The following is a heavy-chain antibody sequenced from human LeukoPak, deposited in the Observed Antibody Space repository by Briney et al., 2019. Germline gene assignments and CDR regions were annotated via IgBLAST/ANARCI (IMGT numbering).Heavy chain of an antibody. D-gene: IGHD5-12*01. CDR3: ARDRYALQY. CDR2: ISSSGTNI. J-gene: IGHJ1*01. V-gene: IGHV3-48*03. Sequence: PGGSLRLSCAASGLTFSSYEMNWVRQAPGKGLEWVSYISSSGTNIYYADSVKGRFTISRDNAKNSLYLQMNSLRAEDTAVYYCARDRYALQYWGQGTLVTVSS. CDR1: GLTFSSYE.